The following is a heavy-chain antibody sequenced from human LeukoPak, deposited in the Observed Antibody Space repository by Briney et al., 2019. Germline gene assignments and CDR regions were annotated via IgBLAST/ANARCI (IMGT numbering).Heavy chain of an antibody. CDR3: ARDLEVAAAPDF. CDR1: GFTFSTYS. V-gene: IGHV3-21*01. Sequence: GGSLRLSCAASGFTFSTYSMNWVRQAPGKGLEWVSSISSSSGYIYYADSVKGRFTISRDNAKNSLYLQMNSLRAEDTAASYCARDLEVAAAPDFWGQGTLVTVSS. J-gene: IGHJ4*02. CDR2: ISSSSGYI. D-gene: IGHD2-15*01.